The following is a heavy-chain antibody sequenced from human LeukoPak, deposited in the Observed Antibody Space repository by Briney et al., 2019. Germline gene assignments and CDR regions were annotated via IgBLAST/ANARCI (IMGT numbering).Heavy chain of an antibody. CDR1: GYTFTSYG. Sequence: ASVKVSCKASGYTFTSYGISWVRQAPGQGLEWMGWISAYNGNTNYAQKLQGRVTVTTDTSTSTAYMELRSLRSDDTAVYYCARGGLWFGSYYYGMDVWGQGTTVTVSS. D-gene: IGHD3-10*01. V-gene: IGHV1-18*01. CDR2: ISAYNGNT. J-gene: IGHJ6*02. CDR3: ARGGLWFGSYYYGMDV.